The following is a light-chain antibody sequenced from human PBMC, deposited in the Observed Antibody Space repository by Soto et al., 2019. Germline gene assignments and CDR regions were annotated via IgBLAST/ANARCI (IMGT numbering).Light chain of an antibody. J-gene: IGKJ3*01. CDR2: GAS. V-gene: IGKV3D-15*01. Sequence: EMVMTQSPATLSVSPGERATLSCRASQSVGSDLAWCQQKPGQAPRLVIFGASTRATGIPDRFSGSGSGTDFTLTISRLEPEDFAVYYCQQYGHPVHTFGPGTKVDIK. CDR1: QSVGSD. CDR3: QQYGHPVHT.